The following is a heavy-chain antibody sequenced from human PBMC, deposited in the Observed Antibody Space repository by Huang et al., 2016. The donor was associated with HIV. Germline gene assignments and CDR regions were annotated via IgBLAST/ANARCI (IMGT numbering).Heavy chain of an antibody. CDR1: GFTFSSYG. CDR2: IKSDGSST. V-gene: IGHV3-74*01. D-gene: IGHD6-19*01. CDR3: ARDSQQWLVEDY. Sequence: EVQLVESGGGLVQPGGSLRLSCAASGFTFSSYGMHWVRQAPGKGLVWVSRIKSDGSSTSYADSVKGRFTISRDNAKNTLYLQMNSLRAEDTAVYYCARDSQQWLVEDYWGQGTLVTVSS. J-gene: IGHJ4*02.